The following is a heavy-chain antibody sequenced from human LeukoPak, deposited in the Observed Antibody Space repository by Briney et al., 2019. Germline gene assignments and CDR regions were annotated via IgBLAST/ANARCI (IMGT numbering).Heavy chain of an antibody. CDR3: AKDMDSSSWSAEYFQH. V-gene: IGHV3-53*01. CDR1: GGRIIKK. D-gene: IGHD6-13*01. CDR2: IYTDAST. Sequence: GGSLRLSCVDLGGGRIIKKKNWVRQAPGKGLEWVSLIYTDASTYFADSVKGRFTFSRDNSKNTLYLQMNSLRAEDTAVYYCAKDMDSSSWSAEYFQHWGQGTLVTVSS. J-gene: IGHJ1*01.